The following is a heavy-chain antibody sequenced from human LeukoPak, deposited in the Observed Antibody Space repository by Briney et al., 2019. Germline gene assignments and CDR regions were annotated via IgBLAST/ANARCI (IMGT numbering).Heavy chain of an antibody. V-gene: IGHV3-33*01. D-gene: IGHD5/OR15-5a*01. CDR3: AGESKALPGV. CDR2: IWYDGSNK. J-gene: IGHJ6*02. Sequence: PGGSLRLSCAASGFTFSSYGMHWVRQAPGKGLEWLRVIWYDGSNKYYADSVKGRFTISRDNSKNTLYLQMNSLRAEDTAVYYCAGESKALPGVWGQGTTVTVSS. CDR1: GFTFSSYG.